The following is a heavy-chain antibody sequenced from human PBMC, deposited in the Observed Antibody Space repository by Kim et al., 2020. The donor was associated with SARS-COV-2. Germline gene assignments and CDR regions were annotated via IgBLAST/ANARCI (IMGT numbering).Heavy chain of an antibody. CDR1: GFTFSGYN. D-gene: IGHD5-18*01. CDR2: ISSSSSYI. Sequence: GGSLRLSCAASGFTFSGYNLNWVRQAPGKGLEWGSSISSSSSYIHYADSVKGRFTISRDNSKNSLSLRMNSLRAEDTALFYCARSSGYSDGMDVWGQGTTVTVSS. CDR3: ARSSGYSDGMDV. V-gene: IGHV3-21*01. J-gene: IGHJ6*02.